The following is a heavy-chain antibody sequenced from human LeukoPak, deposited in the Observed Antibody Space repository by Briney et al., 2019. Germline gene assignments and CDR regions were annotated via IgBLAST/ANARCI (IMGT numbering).Heavy chain of an antibody. V-gene: IGHV1-2*02. CDR1: GYTFTGYY. CDR2: VNPNSGGT. J-gene: IGHJ4*02. Sequence: GASVKVSCKASGYTFTGYYMHWVRQAPGQGPEWMGWVNPNSGGTNYAQKFQGRVTMTRDTSISTAYMELSRLRSDDTAVYYCAKTTTGYSSGRFPGWPVDYWGQGTLVTVSS. CDR3: AKTTTGYSSGRFPGWPVDY. D-gene: IGHD6-19*01.